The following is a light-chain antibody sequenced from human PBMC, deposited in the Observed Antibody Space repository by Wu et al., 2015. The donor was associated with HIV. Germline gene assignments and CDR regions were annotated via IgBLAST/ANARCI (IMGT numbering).Light chain of an antibody. CDR3: QQYGSSPPVLT. J-gene: IGKJ4*01. Sequence: EIVLTQSPGTLSLSPGERATLSCRASQSVSRSLAWYQHKPGQAPRLLIFAASSRATAIPDRFSGSESGTDFSLTISRLEPEDFAVYYCQQYGSSPPVLTFGGGTKVEIK. CDR1: QSVSRS. CDR2: AAS. V-gene: IGKV3-20*01.